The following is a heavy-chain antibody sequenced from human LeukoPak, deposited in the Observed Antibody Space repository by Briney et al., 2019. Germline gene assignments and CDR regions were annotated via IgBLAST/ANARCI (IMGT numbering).Heavy chain of an antibody. D-gene: IGHD3-22*01. CDR2: IKPDGTET. CDR1: GFTVSSNY. J-gene: IGHJ5*02. V-gene: IGHV3-7*01. Sequence: PGGSLRLSCAASGFTVSSNYMSWVRQAPGKGLEWVANIKPDGTETYSVDSVKGRFTISRDNAKNSLYLQMNSLRAEDTAVYYCARAPPTYSDDSSGYTAASWGQGTLVTVSS. CDR3: ARAPPTYSDDSSGYTAAS.